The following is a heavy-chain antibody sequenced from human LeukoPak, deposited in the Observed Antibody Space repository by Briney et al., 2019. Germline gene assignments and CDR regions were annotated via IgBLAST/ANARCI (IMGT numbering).Heavy chain of an antibody. CDR3: AAGGAKYYDFWSGPPLGY. Sequence: GGSLRLSCAASGFTFSSYAMHWVRQAPGKGLEYVSAISSNGGSTYYANSVKGRFTISRDNSKNTLYLQMGSLRAEDMAVYYCAAGGAKYYDFWSGPPLGYRGQGTLVTVSS. J-gene: IGHJ4*02. V-gene: IGHV3-64*01. CDR1: GFTFSSYA. D-gene: IGHD3-3*01. CDR2: ISSNGGST.